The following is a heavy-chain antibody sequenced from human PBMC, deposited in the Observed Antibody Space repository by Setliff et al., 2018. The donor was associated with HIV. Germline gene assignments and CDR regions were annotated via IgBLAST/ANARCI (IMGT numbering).Heavy chain of an antibody. V-gene: IGHV1-18*01. Sequence: ASVKVSCKASGYTFTSYGISWVRQAPGQGLEWMGWISAYNGNTNYAQKLQGRVTMTRDTSTSTFYMELSSLRSEDTAVYYCARGDIVVRSPPFDDWGQGTLVTVSS. CDR3: ARGDIVVRSPPFDD. D-gene: IGHD2-15*01. J-gene: IGHJ4*02. CDR2: ISAYNGNT. CDR1: GYTFTSYG.